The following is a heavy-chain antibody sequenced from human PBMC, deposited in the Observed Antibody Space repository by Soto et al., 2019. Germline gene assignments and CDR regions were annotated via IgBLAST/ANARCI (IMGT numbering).Heavy chain of an antibody. J-gene: IGHJ4*02. V-gene: IGHV3-21*01. CDR1: GFTFSSYS. Sequence: SGGSLRLSCAASGFTFSSYSMNWVRQAPGKGLEWVSSISSSSSYIYYADSVKGRFTISRDNAKNSLYLQMNSLRAEDTAVYYCARGFILTGYYISDYLDYWGQGTLVTVSS. CDR3: ARGFILTGYYISDYLDY. D-gene: IGHD3-9*01. CDR2: ISSSSSYI.